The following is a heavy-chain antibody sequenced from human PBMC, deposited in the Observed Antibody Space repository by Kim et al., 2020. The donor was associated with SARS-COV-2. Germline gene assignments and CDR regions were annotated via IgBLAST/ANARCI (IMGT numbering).Heavy chain of an antibody. CDR2: IYYSGST. CDR1: GGSISSSSYY. V-gene: IGHV4-39*01. J-gene: IGHJ5*02. CDR3: ARHSGPHVCSSTSCSPVGWFDP. Sequence: SETLSLTCTVSGGSISSSSYYWGWIRQPPGKGLEWIGSIYYSGSTYYNPSLKSRVTISVDTSKNQFSLKLSSVTAADTAVYYCARHSGPHVCSSTSCSPVGWFDPWGQGTLVTVSS. D-gene: IGHD2-2*01.